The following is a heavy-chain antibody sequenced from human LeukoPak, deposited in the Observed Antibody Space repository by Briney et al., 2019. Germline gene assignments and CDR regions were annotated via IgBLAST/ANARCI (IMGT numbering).Heavy chain of an antibody. Sequence: PSETLSLTCTVSGGSISSYYWNWIRQPPGKGLEWIGEINHSGSTNYNPSLKSRVTISVDTSKNQFSLKLSSVTAADTAVYYCARHNPWAVRGVIPDQPHWFDPWGQGTLVTVSS. CDR1: GGSISSYY. CDR3: ARHNPWAVRGVIPDQPHWFDP. D-gene: IGHD3-10*01. V-gene: IGHV4-34*01. CDR2: INHSGST. J-gene: IGHJ5*02.